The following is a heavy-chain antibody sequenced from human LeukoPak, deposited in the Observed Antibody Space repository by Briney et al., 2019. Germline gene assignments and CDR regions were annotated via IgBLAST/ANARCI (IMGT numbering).Heavy chain of an antibody. D-gene: IGHD3-10*01. CDR1: GFTFTDYY. J-gene: IGHJ4*02. CDR2: INLNSGAT. V-gene: IGHV1-2*02. CDR3: ARALGSGSYYQAY. Sequence: ASVKVSCKASGFTFTDYYMHWVRQAPGQGLEWMGWINLNSGATGSAQKFQGSVTMTRDTSISTAYMELNRLRSDGTAVFYCARALGSGSYYQAYWGQGTLVTVSS.